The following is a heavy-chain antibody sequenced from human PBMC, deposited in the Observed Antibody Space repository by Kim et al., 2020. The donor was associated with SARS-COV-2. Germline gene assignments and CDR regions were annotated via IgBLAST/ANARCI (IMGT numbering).Heavy chain of an antibody. CDR3: ARLGVGYCSSTSCYAGIQRLKRHNWFDP. CDR2: INHSGST. J-gene: IGHJ5*01. D-gene: IGHD2-2*01. V-gene: IGHV4-34*01. CDR1: GGSFSGYY. Sequence: SETLSLTCAVYGGSFSGYYWSWIRQPPGKGLEWIGEINHSGSTNYNPSLKSRVTISVDTSKNQFSLKLSSVTAADTAVYYCARLGVGYCSSTSCYAGIQRLKRHNWFDPWGQGTLVTVSS.